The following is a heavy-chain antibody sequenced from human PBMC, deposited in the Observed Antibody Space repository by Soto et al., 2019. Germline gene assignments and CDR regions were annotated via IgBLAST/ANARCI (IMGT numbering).Heavy chain of an antibody. D-gene: IGHD1-7*01. Sequence: EVQLVESGGGLVQPGGSLRLSCAGSGFTFSDYYIDWVRQAPGNGLEWVGRSRDKGNSYSTDYAASVKGRFTVSRDASKNSLYLQMNRLKTEDTALYYCTRSIPGTTSSDYWGQGTLVSVSS. CDR1: GFTFSDYY. CDR3: TRSIPGTTSSDY. CDR2: SRDKGNSYST. J-gene: IGHJ4*02. V-gene: IGHV3-72*01.